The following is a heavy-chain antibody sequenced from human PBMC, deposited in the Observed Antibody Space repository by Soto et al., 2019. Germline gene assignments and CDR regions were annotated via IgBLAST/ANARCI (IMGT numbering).Heavy chain of an antibody. Sequence: EVQLLESGGGLVQPGGSPRLSCAASGFTFSSYAMSWVRQAPGKGLEWVSAISGSGGSTYYADSVKGRFTISRDNSKNTLYLQMNSLRAEDTAVYYCAKDRGYSYGYRGGAFDYWGQGTLVTVSS. D-gene: IGHD5-18*01. V-gene: IGHV3-23*01. CDR1: GFTFSSYA. J-gene: IGHJ4*02. CDR3: AKDRGYSYGYRGGAFDY. CDR2: ISGSGGST.